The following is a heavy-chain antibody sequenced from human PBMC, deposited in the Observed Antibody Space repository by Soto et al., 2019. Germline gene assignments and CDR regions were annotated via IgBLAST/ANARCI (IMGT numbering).Heavy chain of an antibody. Sequence: GGSLRLSCTASGFSFSDYAMHWVRQIPGKGLERVPGISWNSVNIVYVDSVKGRFTISRDNAKNSLYLQMNSLRPEDTALYYCAKDSHHSGSYPVLDSWGQGTLVTVSS. V-gene: IGHV3-9*01. CDR1: GFSFSDYA. D-gene: IGHD3-10*01. J-gene: IGHJ4*02. CDR3: AKDSHHSGSYPVLDS. CDR2: ISWNSVNI.